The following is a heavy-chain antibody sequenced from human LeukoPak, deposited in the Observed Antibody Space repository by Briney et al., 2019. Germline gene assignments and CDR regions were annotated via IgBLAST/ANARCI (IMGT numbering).Heavy chain of an antibody. CDR3: ARESRDTAIATDY. V-gene: IGHV3-30*04. CDR1: KFTFSSYT. J-gene: IGHJ4*02. CDR2: ISYDGRNK. D-gene: IGHD5-18*01. Sequence: GRSLRLSCAASKFTFSSYTMHWVRQAPGKGLDWVAVISYDGRNKYYGDSVKGRFTISRDNSKNTLYLQMNSLRPEDTAIYYCARESRDTAIATDYWGQGTLVTVSS.